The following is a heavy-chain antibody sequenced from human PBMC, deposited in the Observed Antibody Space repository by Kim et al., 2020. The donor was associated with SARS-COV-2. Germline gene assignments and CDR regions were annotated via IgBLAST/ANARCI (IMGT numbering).Heavy chain of an antibody. CDR2: IIPILGIA. J-gene: IGHJ5*02. CDR3: ARVPYGTNRVVVTEGPGA. CDR1: GGTFSSYA. D-gene: IGHD2-21*02. Sequence: SVKVSRKASGGTFSSYAISWVRQAPGQGLEWMGRIIPILGIANYAQKFQGRVTITADKSTSTAYMELSSLRSEDTAVYYCARVPYGTNRVVVTEGPGAWGQGTLVTVSS. V-gene: IGHV1-69*04.